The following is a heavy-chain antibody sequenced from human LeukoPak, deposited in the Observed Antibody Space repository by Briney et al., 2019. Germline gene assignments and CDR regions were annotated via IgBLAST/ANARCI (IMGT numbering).Heavy chain of an antibody. V-gene: IGHV1-2*06. J-gene: IGHJ4*02. CDR2: INPNSGGK. D-gene: IGHD4-17*01. Sequence: ASVKVSCKASGYTFTGYYMHWVRQAPGQGVEWMGRINPNSGGKNYAQKFQGRVTMTRDTSISTAYMELSRLRSDDTAVYYCARDLTVITRYDYWGQGTLVTVSS. CDR1: GYTFTGYY. CDR3: ARDLTVITRYDY.